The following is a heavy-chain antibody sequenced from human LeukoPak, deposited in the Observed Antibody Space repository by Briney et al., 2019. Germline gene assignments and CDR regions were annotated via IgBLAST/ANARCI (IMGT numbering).Heavy chain of an antibody. J-gene: IGHJ5*02. CDR2: IYYSGST. D-gene: IGHD4-23*01. Sequence: PSETLSLTCTVSGGSTSSYYWSWIRQPPGKGLEWIGYIYYSGSTNYNPSLKSRVTISVDTSKNQFSLKLSSVTAADTAVYYCARASNSWWFDPWGQGTLVTVSS. CDR3: ARASNSWWFDP. V-gene: IGHV4-59*08. CDR1: GGSTSSYY.